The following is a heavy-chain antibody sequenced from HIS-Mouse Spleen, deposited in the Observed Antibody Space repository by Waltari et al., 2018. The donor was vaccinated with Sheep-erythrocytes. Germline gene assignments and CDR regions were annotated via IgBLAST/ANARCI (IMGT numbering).Heavy chain of an antibody. CDR1: GGSISSSSYY. CDR3: ARVSVAARFDY. CDR2: IYYSGRT. V-gene: IGHV4-39*07. J-gene: IGHJ4*02. Sequence: QLQLQESGPGLVKPSETLSLTCTVSGGSISSSSYYWGWIRQPPGKGLEWIGSIYYSGRTYDDPALKSRVTISVDTSKNQFSLKLSSVTAADTAVYYCARVSVAARFDYWGQGTLVTVSS. D-gene: IGHD6-6*01.